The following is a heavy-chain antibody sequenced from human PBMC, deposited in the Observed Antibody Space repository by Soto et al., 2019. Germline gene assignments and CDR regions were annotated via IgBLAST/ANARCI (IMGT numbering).Heavy chain of an antibody. V-gene: IGHV3-30*18. D-gene: IGHD3-3*01. CDR3: AKVPYFDFWSGYPPQYFDY. J-gene: IGHJ4*02. CDR1: GFSFGNYG. CDR2: ISYDGSKT. Sequence: VGSLRLSCAASGFSFGNYGMHWVRQSPGNGLEWVAFISYDGSKTEYADSVTGRFTISRDNAKNTLYLQMTSLRAEDTAVYYCAKVPYFDFWSGYPPQYFDYWGRGTLVTVSS.